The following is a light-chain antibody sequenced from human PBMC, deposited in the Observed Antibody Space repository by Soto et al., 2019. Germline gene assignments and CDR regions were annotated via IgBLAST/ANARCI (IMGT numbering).Light chain of an antibody. Sequence: QSVLTQPPSVSGAPGQGVTISCTGSSSNLGAGFDVHWYQQLPGTAPKLLMYGNNNRPSGVPDRFAGSRSGTSASLAISGLQTEDEGDYDGLSYDSSRRGWVFGGGTKLTVL. J-gene: IGLJ3*02. V-gene: IGLV1-40*01. CDR2: GNN. CDR1: SSNLGAGFD. CDR3: LSYDSSRRGWV.